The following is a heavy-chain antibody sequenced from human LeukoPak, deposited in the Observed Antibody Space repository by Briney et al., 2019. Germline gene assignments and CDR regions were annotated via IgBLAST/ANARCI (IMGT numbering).Heavy chain of an antibody. Sequence: SETLSLTCHFSGGSISRSTYYWGWFRQPPGEGLGWIGTIYYSGSTYYNPSLKSRVTISVDTSKNQFSLKLSSVTAADTAVYYCARRNGGMGGYFDWGQGTLVTVSS. J-gene: IGHJ4*02. V-gene: IGHV4-39*07. D-gene: IGHD2-15*01. CDR2: IYYSGST. CDR1: GGSISRSTYY. CDR3: ARRNGGMGGYFD.